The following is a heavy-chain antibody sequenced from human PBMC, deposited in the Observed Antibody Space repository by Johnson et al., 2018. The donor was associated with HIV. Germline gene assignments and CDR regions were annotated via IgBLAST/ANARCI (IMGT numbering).Heavy chain of an antibody. J-gene: IGHJ3*02. CDR3: ARGTVCGGDCYSRAFDI. D-gene: IGHD2-21*02. V-gene: IGHV3-30*14. Sequence: QVQLVESGGGVVQPGRSLRLSCAASGFTFSSYAMHWVRQATGKGLEWVAVISYDGSNKYYGDSVKGRFTISRDNSKNTRYLQMGSLRAEDMALYYCARGTVCGGDCYSRAFDIWGQGTMVTVSS. CDR1: GFTFSSYA. CDR2: ISYDGSNK.